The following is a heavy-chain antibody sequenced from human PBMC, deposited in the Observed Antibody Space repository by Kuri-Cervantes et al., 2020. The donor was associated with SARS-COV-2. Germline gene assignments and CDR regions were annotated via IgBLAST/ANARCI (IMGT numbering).Heavy chain of an antibody. CDR2: IWYDGSNK. Sequence: GESLKISCAASGFTFSSYGMHWVRQAPGKGLEWVAVIWYDGSNKYYADSVKGRFTISRDNSKNTLYLQMNSLRAEDTAVYYCARCSGITGTDFYYYHGMDVWGQGTTVTVSS. J-gene: IGHJ6*02. D-gene: IGHD1-7*01. V-gene: IGHV3-33*01. CDR3: ARCSGITGTDFYYYHGMDV. CDR1: GFTFSSYG.